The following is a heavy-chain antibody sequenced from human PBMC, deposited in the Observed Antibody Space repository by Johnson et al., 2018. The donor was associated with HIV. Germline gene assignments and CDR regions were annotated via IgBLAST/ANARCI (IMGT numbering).Heavy chain of an antibody. Sequence: VQLVESGGGVVRPGGSLRLSCAGSGFIFDDYDMTWVRQPPGKGLEWVAGINWNGDRRGYADSVKGRFTISRENAKNSLYLQMNSLRAEDTALYYCARQHKYDRSGQGGGLGIWGQGTMVTVSS. D-gene: IGHD3-22*01. CDR1: GFIFDDYD. CDR3: ARQHKYDRSGQGGGLGI. V-gene: IGHV3-20*04. CDR2: INWNGDRR. J-gene: IGHJ3*02.